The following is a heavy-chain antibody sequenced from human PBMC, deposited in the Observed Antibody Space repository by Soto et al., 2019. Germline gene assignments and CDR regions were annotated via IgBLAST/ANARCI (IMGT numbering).Heavy chain of an antibody. Sequence: GGSLRLSCAASGFTFSDYYMSWIRQAPGKGLEWVSYISSSGSTIYYADSVKGRFTISRDNAKNSLYLQMNSLRAEDTAVYYCARDDNWNDVPFFDYWGQGTLVTVYS. CDR1: GFTFSDYY. V-gene: IGHV3-11*01. J-gene: IGHJ4*02. CDR2: ISSSGSTI. D-gene: IGHD1-20*01. CDR3: ARDDNWNDVPFFDY.